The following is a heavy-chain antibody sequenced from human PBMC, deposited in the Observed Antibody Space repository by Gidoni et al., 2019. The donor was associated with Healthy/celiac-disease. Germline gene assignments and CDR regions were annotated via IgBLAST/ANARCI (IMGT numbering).Heavy chain of an antibody. Sequence: QVQLVESGGGVVQPGRSLRLSCAASALTFSSYGMHWVRQAPGKGLEWVAVIWYDGSNKYYADSVKGRFTISRDNSKNTLYLQMNSLRAEDTAVYYCARDGDYYDSSGYYSTWGQGTLVTVSS. CDR1: ALTFSSYG. CDR3: ARDGDYYDSSGYYST. D-gene: IGHD3-22*01. CDR2: IWYDGSNK. J-gene: IGHJ4*02. V-gene: IGHV3-33*01.